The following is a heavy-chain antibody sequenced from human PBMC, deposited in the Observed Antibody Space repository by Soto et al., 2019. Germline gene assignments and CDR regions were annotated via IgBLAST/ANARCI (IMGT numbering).Heavy chain of an antibody. J-gene: IGHJ5*02. CDR3: VRDGTKTLRDWFDP. V-gene: IGHV4-4*07. D-gene: IGHD1-1*01. Sequence: SETLSLTCTVSGASISGFYWSWIRKSAGKGLEWIGRIYATGTTDYNPSLKSRVMMSVDTSKKQSSLKLRSVTAADTAVYYCVRDGTKTLRDWFDPWGQGISVTVSS. CDR2: IYATGTT. CDR1: GASISGFY.